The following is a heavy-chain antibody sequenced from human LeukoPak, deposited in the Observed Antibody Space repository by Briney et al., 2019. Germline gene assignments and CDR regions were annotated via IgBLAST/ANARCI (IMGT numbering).Heavy chain of an antibody. D-gene: IGHD3-3*01. CDR1: GFTFSTYG. CDR2: ISSISTYT. Sequence: GGSLRLSCAASGFTFSTYGMIWVRQAPGKGPEWVSSISSISTYTHYADAVKGRFTISRDNTKNSLYLQMNSLRVEDTAVYYCARTHIPQYDFWTASIWGQGTLVAVSP. V-gene: IGHV3-21*01. J-gene: IGHJ4*02. CDR3: ARTHIPQYDFWTASI.